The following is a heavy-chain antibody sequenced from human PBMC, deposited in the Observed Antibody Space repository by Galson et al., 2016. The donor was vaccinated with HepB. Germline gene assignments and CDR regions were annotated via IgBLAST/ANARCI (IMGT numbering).Heavy chain of an antibody. J-gene: IGHJ5*02. CDR1: GDSISSGGYY. Sequence: TLSLTCTVSGDSISSGGYYWNWIRQHPGKGLEWVGYIYSGWSTYYNPSLKSRLIISVDTSKNQIPLKLSSVTAADPAVYYCARDLSAGRWWFDPWGQGTLVTVSA. CDR3: ARDLSAGRWWFDP. CDR2: IYSGWST. V-gene: IGHV4-31*03. D-gene: IGHD6-19*01.